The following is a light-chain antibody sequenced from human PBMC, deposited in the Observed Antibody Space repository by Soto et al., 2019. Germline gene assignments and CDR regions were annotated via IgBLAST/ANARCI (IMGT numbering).Light chain of an antibody. CDR2: ATS. CDR3: LQSYSFPLT. J-gene: IGKJ1*01. V-gene: IGKV1-39*01. CDR1: QTIATF. Sequence: DIQMTQSPSSLSASVGDRVIITCRASQTIATFLSWYQQKPGKAPKLLIYATSALQIGVPSRFIGDGSGTDFTLVISSLQPADFAKYYCLQSYSFPLTFGQGTRVDVK.